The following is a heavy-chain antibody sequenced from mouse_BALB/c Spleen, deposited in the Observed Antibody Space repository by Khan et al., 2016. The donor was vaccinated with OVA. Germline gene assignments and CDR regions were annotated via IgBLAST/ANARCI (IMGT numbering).Heavy chain of an antibody. D-gene: IGHD2-12*01. CDR1: GYSITSDYA. CDR3: ARSLYYSFGYALDC. J-gene: IGHJ4*01. CDR2: ISSTGGT. Sequence: EVQLQESGPGLVKPSQSLSLTCTVTGYSITSDYAWNWIRQFPGNKLEWMGYISSTGGTSYNPSLKRRISVTRDTSKNQFFLQLKSVTTEDTATYYCARSLYYSFGYALDCWGRGTSVTVSS. V-gene: IGHV3-2*02.